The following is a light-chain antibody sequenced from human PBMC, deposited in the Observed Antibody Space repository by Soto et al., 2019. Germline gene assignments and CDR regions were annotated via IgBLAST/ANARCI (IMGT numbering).Light chain of an antibody. Sequence: EIVLTQSPATLSSFPGDRVTLSCRASQYINTRLAWYQHRPGQAHRLIIYQTSIRAAGIPARFSASGSGTDFTLTISDVQPEDFALYYCHQRQSWPRTFGQGTKVDIK. CDR1: QYINTR. CDR2: QTS. J-gene: IGKJ1*01. V-gene: IGKV3-11*01. CDR3: HQRQSWPRT.